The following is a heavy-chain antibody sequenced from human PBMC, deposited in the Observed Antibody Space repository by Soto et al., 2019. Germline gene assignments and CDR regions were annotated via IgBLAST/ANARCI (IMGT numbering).Heavy chain of an antibody. V-gene: IGHV4-34*01. J-gene: IGHJ4*02. CDR2: IHHSGST. Sequence: SETLSLTCALYGGSFDGYYLSWIRQSPGKGLEWIGEIHHSGSTKYNPSLKSRVSLSVDTSTKQFSLKMTSMTAADRGVYYCARGVDSWSGYLFWGQGTPVTV. CDR3: ARGVDSWSGYLF. D-gene: IGHD3-3*01. CDR1: GGSFDGYY.